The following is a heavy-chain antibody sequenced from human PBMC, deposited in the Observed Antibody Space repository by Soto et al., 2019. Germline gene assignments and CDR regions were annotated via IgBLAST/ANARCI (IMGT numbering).Heavy chain of an antibody. J-gene: IGHJ5*02. D-gene: IGHD6-13*01. CDR2: IKQDGSEK. CDR3: ARDYSSSWSEYNWFDP. CDR1: GFTFSSYW. Sequence: EVQLVESGGGLVQPGGSLRLSCAASGFTFSSYWMSWVRQAPGKGLEWVANIKQDGSEKYYVDSVKGRFTISRDNAKISLYLQMNSLRAEDTAVYYCARDYSSSWSEYNWFDPWGQGTLVTVSS. V-gene: IGHV3-7*05.